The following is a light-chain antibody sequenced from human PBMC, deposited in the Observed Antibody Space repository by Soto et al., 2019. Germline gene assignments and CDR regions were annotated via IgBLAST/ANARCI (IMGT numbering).Light chain of an antibody. CDR2: AAS. V-gene: IGKV1-27*01. J-gene: IGKJ1*01. CDR3: XRYNNGRT. Sequence: DIQMTQSPSSLSASVGDSVTITCRASQGIANYLAWYQQKPGKPPKLLIYAASTLQPGVQSRFSGSGSGTDFTLNINSLQPEDIATYYCXRYNNGRTCGQGTKVDIK. CDR1: QGIANY.